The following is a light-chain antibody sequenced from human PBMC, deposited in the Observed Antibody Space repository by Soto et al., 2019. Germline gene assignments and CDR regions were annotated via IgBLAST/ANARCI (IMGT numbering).Light chain of an antibody. V-gene: IGLV1-51*01. CDR3: GTWDTSLSGVV. Sequence: QSVLTQPPSVSAAPGQRVTISCSGRSSNIGNNYVSWFQQLPGAAPKVVIYDSNKRPSGVPDRFSGSKSGTSATLGISGLQTGDEADYYCGTWDTSLSGVVFGGGTKLTVL. CDR2: DSN. J-gene: IGLJ3*02. CDR1: SSNIGNNY.